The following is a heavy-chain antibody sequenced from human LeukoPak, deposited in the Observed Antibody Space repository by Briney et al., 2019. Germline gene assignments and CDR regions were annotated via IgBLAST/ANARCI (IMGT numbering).Heavy chain of an antibody. Sequence: ASVKVSCKASGYTFTGYYMHWVRQASGQGLGWMGWINPNTGGTNYAQKFQGRVTMTRDTSISTAYMELSRLRSDDTAVYYCARERGSFGRRGSLGYWGQGTLVTVSS. J-gene: IGHJ4*02. V-gene: IGHV1-2*02. CDR2: INPNTGGT. D-gene: IGHD2-15*01. CDR1: GYTFTGYY. CDR3: ARERGSFGRRGSLGY.